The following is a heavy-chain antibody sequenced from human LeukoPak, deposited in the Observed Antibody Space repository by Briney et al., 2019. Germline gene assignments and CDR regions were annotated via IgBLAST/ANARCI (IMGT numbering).Heavy chain of an antibody. Sequence: PGGSLRLSCAASGFTFSSYAMSWVRQAPGKGLEWVSAISGSGGSTYYADSVKGRFTISRDNSKNTLYLQMNSLRAEDTAVYYCAKGQRAVTARGVTYWGREPWSPSPQ. CDR1: GFTFSSYA. CDR2: ISGSGGST. D-gene: IGHD4-17*01. J-gene: IGHJ4*02. CDR3: AKGQRAVTARGVTY. V-gene: IGHV3-23*01.